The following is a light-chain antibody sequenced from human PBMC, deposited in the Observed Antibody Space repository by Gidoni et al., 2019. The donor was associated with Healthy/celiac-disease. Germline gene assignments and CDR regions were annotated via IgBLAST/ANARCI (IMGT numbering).Light chain of an antibody. V-gene: IGKV3-11*01. CDR3: QQRSNWPL. CDR2: EAS. CDR1: QSVNSY. J-gene: IGKJ2*01. Sequence: EIVLTQSPATLSLSPGERATLSCRASQSVNSYLAWYQQKPGQAPRLLIYEASNRATGIPARFSGSGSGTDFTLTISSLEPEDFAVYYCQQRSNWPLFGQGTKLEIK.